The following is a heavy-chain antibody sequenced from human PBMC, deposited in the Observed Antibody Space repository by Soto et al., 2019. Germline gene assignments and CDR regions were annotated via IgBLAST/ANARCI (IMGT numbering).Heavy chain of an antibody. V-gene: IGHV1-69*01. CDR2: IIPIFGTA. D-gene: IGHD6-19*01. CDR1: GGTFSSYA. CDR3: ARASDREYSSGWYYAFDI. Sequence: QVQLVQSGAEVKKPGPSVKVSCKASGGTFSSYAISWVRQAPGQGLEWMGGIIPIFGTANYAQKFQGRVTITADESTSTAYMELSSLRSEDTAVYYCARASDREYSSGWYYAFDIWGQGTMVTVSS. J-gene: IGHJ3*02.